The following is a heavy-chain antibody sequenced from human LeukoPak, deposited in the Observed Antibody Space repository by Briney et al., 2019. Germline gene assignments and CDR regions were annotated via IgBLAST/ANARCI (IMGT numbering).Heavy chain of an antibody. V-gene: IGHV1-18*01. CDR1: GHTFTSYG. Sequence: ASVKVSCKASGHTFTSYGISWVRQAPGQGLEWMGWISAYNGNTNYAQKLQGRVTMTTDTSTSTAYMELRSLRSDDTAVYYCARHADYYGSGSPYYFDYWGQGTLVTPSS. CDR3: ARHADYYGSGSPYYFDY. D-gene: IGHD3-10*01. CDR2: ISAYNGNT. J-gene: IGHJ4*02.